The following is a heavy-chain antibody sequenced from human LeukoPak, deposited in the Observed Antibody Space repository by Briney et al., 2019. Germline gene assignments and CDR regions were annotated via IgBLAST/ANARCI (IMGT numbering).Heavy chain of an antibody. CDR3: ARDFRYYYGSGGFDY. CDR2: ISSSGSTI. D-gene: IGHD3-10*01. CDR1: GFTFSSYE. Sequence: GGSLRLSCAASGFTFSSYEMNWVRQAPGKGLEWVSYISSSGSTIYYADSVKGRFTISRDNAKNSLYLQMNSLRAEDTAVYYCARDFRYYYGSGGFDYWGQGTLVTVSS. J-gene: IGHJ4*02. V-gene: IGHV3-48*03.